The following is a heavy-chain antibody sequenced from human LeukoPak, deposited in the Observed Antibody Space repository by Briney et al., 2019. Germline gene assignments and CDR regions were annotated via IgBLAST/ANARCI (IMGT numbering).Heavy chain of an antibody. Sequence: GGSLRLSCAASGFTFSSYSMNWVRQAPGKGLEWVSSISSSSSYIYYADSVKGRFTISRDNAKNSLYLQMNSLRAEDTAVYYCVRVGAIYCTNGVCPPFDYWGQGTLVTVSS. J-gene: IGHJ4*02. CDR2: ISSSSSYI. CDR1: GFTFSSYS. D-gene: IGHD2-8*01. V-gene: IGHV3-21*01. CDR3: VRVGAIYCTNGVCPPFDY.